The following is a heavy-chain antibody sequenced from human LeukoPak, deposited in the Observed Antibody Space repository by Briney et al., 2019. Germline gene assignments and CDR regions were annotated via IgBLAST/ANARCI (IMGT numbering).Heavy chain of an antibody. CDR3: AKQLGYCSDGSCYFPY. CDR2: ISNNGGYT. CDR1: GFAFSSYA. D-gene: IGHD2-15*01. V-gene: IGHV3-23*01. Sequence: GGSLRLSCAASGFAFSSYAMSWVRQAPGKGLEWVSAISNNGGYTYYADSVQGRFTISRDNSKSTLCLQMNSLRAEDTAVYYCAKQLGYCSDGSCYFPYWGQGTLVTVSS. J-gene: IGHJ4*02.